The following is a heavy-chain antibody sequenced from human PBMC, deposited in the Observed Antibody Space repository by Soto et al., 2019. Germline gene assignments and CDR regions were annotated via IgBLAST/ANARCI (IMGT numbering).Heavy chain of an antibody. CDR1: GGTFSSYA. V-gene: IGHV1-69*13. Sequence: SVKVSCKASGGTFSSYAISWVRQAPGQGLEWMGGIIPIFGTANYAQNFQGRVTIAADESTNTAYMELSSLRSEDTAVYYCARDLGSGWYNYWGQGTMVTVSS. CDR2: IIPIFGTA. J-gene: IGHJ4*03. D-gene: IGHD6-19*01. CDR3: ARDLGSGWYNY.